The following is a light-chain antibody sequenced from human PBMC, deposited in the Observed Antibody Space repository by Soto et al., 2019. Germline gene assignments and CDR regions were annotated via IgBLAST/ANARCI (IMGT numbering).Light chain of an antibody. J-gene: IGKJ5*01. CDR3: QQRSNWPSIT. Sequence: MVLTQAPGTLSSSRGERATLSCRARQSVSSYFAWYQQKPGQAPRLLIYDASNRATGIPARFSGSGSGTDFTLTISSLEPEDFAVYYCQQRSNWPSITFGQGTRLEI. CDR1: QSVSSY. CDR2: DAS. V-gene: IGKV3-11*01.